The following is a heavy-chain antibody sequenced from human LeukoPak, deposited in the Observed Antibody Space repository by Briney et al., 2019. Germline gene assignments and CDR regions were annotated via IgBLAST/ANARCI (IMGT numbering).Heavy chain of an antibody. V-gene: IGHV1-2*04. J-gene: IGHJ3*02. CDR1: EYIFTGYY. CDR2: IKPNSGGT. Sequence: GASVKVSCKASEYIFTGYYMHWVRQAPGQGFEWMGWIKPNSGGTNYAQKFQGWVTMTRDTSISTAYMELSRLTSDDTAVYYCASQGVTIPPPAPDAFDIWGQGTMVTVSS. CDR3: ASQGVTIPPPAPDAFDI. D-gene: IGHD3-3*01.